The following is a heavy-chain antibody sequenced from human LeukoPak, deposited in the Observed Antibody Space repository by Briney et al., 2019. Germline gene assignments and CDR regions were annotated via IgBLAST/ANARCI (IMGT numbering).Heavy chain of an antibody. CDR3: ARDLRTPSDTNIAIDY. J-gene: IGHJ4*02. CDR1: GFTFSSYA. CDR2: ISGSGGST. Sequence: GGSLRLSCAAPGFTFSSYAMSWVRQAPGKGLEWVSAISGSGGSTYYADSVKGRFTISRDNAKNTPYLQMNSLRAEDTAVYYCARDLRTPSDTNIAIDYWGQGTLVTVSS. V-gene: IGHV3-23*01. D-gene: IGHD4-23*01.